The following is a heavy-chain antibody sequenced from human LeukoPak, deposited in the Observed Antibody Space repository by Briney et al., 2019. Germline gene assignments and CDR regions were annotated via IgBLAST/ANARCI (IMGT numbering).Heavy chain of an antibody. D-gene: IGHD6-6*01. Sequence: ASVKVSCKASGYTFTSYGISWVRQAPGQGLEWMGWISAYNGNTNYAQKLQGRVTMTTDTSTSTAYTELRSLRSDDTAVYYCARDSSSIYYYGMDVWGQGTTVTVSS. J-gene: IGHJ6*02. CDR3: ARDSSSIYYYGMDV. CDR2: ISAYNGNT. V-gene: IGHV1-18*01. CDR1: GYTFTSYG.